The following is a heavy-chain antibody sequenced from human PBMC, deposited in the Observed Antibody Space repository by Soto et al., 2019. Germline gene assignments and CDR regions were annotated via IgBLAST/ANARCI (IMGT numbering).Heavy chain of an antibody. CDR2: IYHTGSA. CDR3: ARRTTGSGWYPMFDT. CDR1: GASMTSSHW. Sequence: PSETLSLTCAVSGASMTSSHWWSWVRQPPGKGLEWIGEIYHTGSANYKPSLESRVTISVDKSKNRFSLILTSVTAADTATYYCARRTTGSGWYPMFDTWGQGALVTVS. D-gene: IGHD6-19*01. J-gene: IGHJ5*02. V-gene: IGHV4-4*02.